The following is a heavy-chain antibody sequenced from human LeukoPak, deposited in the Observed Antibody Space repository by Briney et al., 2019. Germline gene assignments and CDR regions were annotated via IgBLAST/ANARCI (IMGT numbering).Heavy chain of an antibody. V-gene: IGHV4-61*02. Sequence: SETLSLTCTVSGGSISSGSYYWSWIRQPAGKGLEWIGRVYTSGSTNDNPSLKSRVTILIDTSKNQFSLKLSSVTAADTAVYFCARDGDIVVVPAARGVENWFDPWGQGTLVTVSS. CDR1: GGSISSGSYY. CDR3: ARDGDIVVVPAARGVENWFDP. D-gene: IGHD2-2*01. CDR2: VYTSGST. J-gene: IGHJ5*02.